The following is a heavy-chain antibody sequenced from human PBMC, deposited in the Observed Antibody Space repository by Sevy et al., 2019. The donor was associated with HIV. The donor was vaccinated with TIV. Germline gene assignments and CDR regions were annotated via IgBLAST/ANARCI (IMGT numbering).Heavy chain of an antibody. CDR2: ISSSSSYI. J-gene: IGHJ3*02. CDR3: ARSMGARGAHDAFDI. Sequence: LGGSLRLSCAASGFTFSSYSMNWVRQAPGKGLEWVSSISSSSSYIYYADSVKGRFTISRDNAKNSLYLQMNSLRAEDTAVYYCARSMGARGAHDAFDIWGQGTMVTVSS. V-gene: IGHV3-21*01. CDR1: GFTFSSYS. D-gene: IGHD1-26*01.